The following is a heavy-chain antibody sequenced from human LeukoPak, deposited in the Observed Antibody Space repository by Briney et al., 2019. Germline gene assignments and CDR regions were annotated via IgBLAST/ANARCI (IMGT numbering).Heavy chain of an antibody. CDR2: ISNSGSST. V-gene: IGHV3-48*03. CDR3: AKASSAGDSSSWNY. D-gene: IGHD6-13*01. J-gene: IGHJ4*02. CDR1: GFTFSTYE. Sequence: GGSLRLSCVASGFTFSTYEMNWVRQAPGKGLEWVSYISNSGSSTHYADSLKGRFTISRGNSKKTLHLQMNSLRAEDTAIYYCAKASSAGDSSSWNYWGQGILVTVSS.